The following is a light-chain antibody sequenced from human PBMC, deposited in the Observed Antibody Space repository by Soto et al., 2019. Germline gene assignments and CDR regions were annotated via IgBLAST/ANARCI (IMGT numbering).Light chain of an antibody. J-gene: IGKJ1*01. CDR2: GAS. CDR3: KQYNNWPRT. CDR1: QSVSSD. V-gene: IGKV3-15*01. Sequence: EIVMTQSPATLSVSPGERATLSCRASQSVSSDLAWYHQKPGQAPRLLIYGASTRATGIQARFSGSGSGTDFTLTISSLQFEDFAVYYCKQYNNWPRTFGQGTKVDI.